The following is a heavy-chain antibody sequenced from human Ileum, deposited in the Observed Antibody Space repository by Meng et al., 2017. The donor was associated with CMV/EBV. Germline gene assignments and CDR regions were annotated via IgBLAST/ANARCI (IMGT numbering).Heavy chain of an antibody. CDR1: GGSISSNNW. Sequence: SESLSLTCAVSGGSISSNNWWIGLRQPPGKGLEWIGETYHSGRANYNRSRRGRVAISIDKSENQFSLNLFAVTAADTAVYYCAILTEVTTRYFDFWGPGNLVTVSS. CDR3: AILTEVTTRYFDF. D-gene: IGHD1-14*01. CDR2: TYHSGRA. V-gene: IGHV4-4*02. J-gene: IGHJ4*02.